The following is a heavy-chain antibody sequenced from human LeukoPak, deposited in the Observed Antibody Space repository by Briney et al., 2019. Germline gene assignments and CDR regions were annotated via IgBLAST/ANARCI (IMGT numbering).Heavy chain of an antibody. Sequence: GGSLRLSCAASGFTFSGSWMYWVRQAPGKGLVWVSRIKTDGSTTNYAASVKGRFTISRDNSKNTLYLQMNSLRDEDTAVYYCARAKTYSGSYYDAFDLWGQGTTVTVSS. CDR1: GFTFSGSW. J-gene: IGHJ3*01. D-gene: IGHD1-26*01. CDR2: IKTDGSTT. V-gene: IGHV3-74*01. CDR3: ARAKTYSGSYYDAFDL.